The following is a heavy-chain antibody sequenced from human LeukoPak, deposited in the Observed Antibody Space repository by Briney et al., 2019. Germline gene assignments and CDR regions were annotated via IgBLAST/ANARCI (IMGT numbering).Heavy chain of an antibody. CDR3: ARGDYYDSSGQLPY. D-gene: IGHD3-22*01. CDR1: EFSVGSNY. J-gene: IGHJ4*02. Sequence: PGGSLRLSCAASEFSVGSNYMTWVRQAPGKGLEWVSLIYSGGSTYYADSVKGRFTISRDNSKNTLYLQMNSLRAEDTALYYCARGDYYDSSGQLPYWGQGTLVTVSS. V-gene: IGHV3-66*01. CDR2: IYSGGST.